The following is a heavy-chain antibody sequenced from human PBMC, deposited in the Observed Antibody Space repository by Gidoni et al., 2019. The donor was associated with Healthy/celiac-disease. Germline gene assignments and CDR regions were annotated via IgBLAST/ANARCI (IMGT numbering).Heavy chain of an antibody. CDR1: GGSISSSSYY. V-gene: IGHV4-39*07. J-gene: IGHJ4*02. Sequence: QLQLQESGPGLVQPSETLSLTCTVSGGSISSSSYYWGWIRQPPGKGLEWIGSIYYSGSTYYNPSLKSRVTISVDTSKNQFSLKLSSVTAADTAVYYCARRSSSWEKYYFDYWGQGTLVTVSS. CDR3: ARRSSSWEKYYFDY. CDR2: IYYSGST. D-gene: IGHD6-13*01.